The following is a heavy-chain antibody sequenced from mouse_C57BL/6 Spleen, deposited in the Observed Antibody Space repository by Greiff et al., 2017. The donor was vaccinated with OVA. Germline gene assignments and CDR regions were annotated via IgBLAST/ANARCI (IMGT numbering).Heavy chain of an antibody. Sequence: QVQLKQSGPGLVAPSQSLSITCTVSGFSLTSYAISWVRQPPGKGLEWLGVIWTGGGTNYNSALKSRLSISKDNSKSQVFLKMNSLQTDDTARYYCARNVDGYYPHWYFDVWGTGTTVTVSS. D-gene: IGHD2-3*01. CDR2: IWTGGGT. V-gene: IGHV2-9-1*01. J-gene: IGHJ1*03. CDR1: GFSLTSYA. CDR3: ARNVDGYYPHWYFDV.